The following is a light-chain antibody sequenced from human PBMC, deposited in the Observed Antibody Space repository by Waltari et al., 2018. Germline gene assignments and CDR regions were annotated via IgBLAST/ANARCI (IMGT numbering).Light chain of an antibody. Sequence: EIVMTQSPATLSVSPGERATLSCRASQSVSSNLAWYQQKPGQAPRLLIYGASTRATVIPARFSGSGSGTEFTLTISSMQSEDFAVYYCQQYNNWPLYTFGQGTKLEIK. CDR3: QQYNNWPLYT. J-gene: IGKJ2*01. CDR2: GAS. V-gene: IGKV3-15*01. CDR1: QSVSSN.